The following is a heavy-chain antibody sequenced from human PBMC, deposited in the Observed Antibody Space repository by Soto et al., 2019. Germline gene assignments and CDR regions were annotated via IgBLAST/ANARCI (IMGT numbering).Heavy chain of an antibody. J-gene: IGHJ5*02. Sequence: SVKVSCKASGGTFSSYAISWVRQAPGQGLEWMGGIIPIFGTANYAQKFQGRVTIAADESTSTAYMELSSLRSEDTAVYYCARGLQLRSSCFDTWGQGTLVTVSS. D-gene: IGHD3-3*01. V-gene: IGHV1-69*13. CDR1: GGTFSSYA. CDR3: ARGLQLRSSCFDT. CDR2: IIPIFGTA.